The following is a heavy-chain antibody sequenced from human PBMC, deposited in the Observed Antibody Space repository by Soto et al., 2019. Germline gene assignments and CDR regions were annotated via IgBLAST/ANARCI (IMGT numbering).Heavy chain of an antibody. Sequence: GGSLRLSCVASGFTFGSFAMSWVRQAPGKGLEWVSSIIGNGGVTYYADSVKGRFTISRDNSKNTLYLQMNSLRAEDTAVYYCAKDANGSYDLWGRGNLVTVSS. CDR1: GFTFGSFA. J-gene: IGHJ2*01. V-gene: IGHV3-23*01. CDR3: AKDANGSYDL. D-gene: IGHD1-26*01. CDR2: IIGNGGVT.